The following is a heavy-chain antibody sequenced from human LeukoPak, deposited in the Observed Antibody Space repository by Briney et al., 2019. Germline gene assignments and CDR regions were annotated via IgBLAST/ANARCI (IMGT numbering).Heavy chain of an antibody. D-gene: IGHD3-10*01. Sequence: GGSLRLSCAASGFTFSSHGMSWVRQAPGKGLEWVSTISGSGDYTYYADSVKGRFTISRDNSKHTLYLQMNSLRAEDTAVYYCAKVTYGSGTYGAFDSWGQGTLVTVSS. V-gene: IGHV3-23*01. CDR1: GFTFSSHG. CDR2: ISGSGDYT. CDR3: AKVTYGSGTYGAFDS. J-gene: IGHJ4*02.